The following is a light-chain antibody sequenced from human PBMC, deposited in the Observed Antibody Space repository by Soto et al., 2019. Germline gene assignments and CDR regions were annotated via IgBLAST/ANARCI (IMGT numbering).Light chain of an antibody. J-gene: IGKJ2*01. CDR2: AAS. Sequence: DIPMTQSPSSLSASIGDRVTITCRASQNIRTYLNWYQQKLGKAPDLLVFAASNLQTGVPSRFSGGGSGTDFTLTISSLQPEDFATYYCQQTYSVLPYTFGQGTKLEIK. V-gene: IGKV1-39*01. CDR1: QNIRTY. CDR3: QQTYSVLPYT.